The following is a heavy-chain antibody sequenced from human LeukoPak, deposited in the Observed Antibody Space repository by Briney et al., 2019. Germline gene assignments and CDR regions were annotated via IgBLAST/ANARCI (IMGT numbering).Heavy chain of an antibody. Sequence: GGSLRLSCTASGFTFGNYAMSWVRQAPGKGLEWVAAISGNGVAAFYSDSVKGRFSISRDNSKNTLFLQMDSLGAEDTAVYYCAKDHFATTGTSSDDWYFDVWGRGALVTVAS. J-gene: IGHJ2*01. CDR1: GFTFGNYA. D-gene: IGHD1-1*01. CDR3: AKDHFATTGTSSDDWYFDV. CDR2: ISGNGVAA. V-gene: IGHV3-23*01.